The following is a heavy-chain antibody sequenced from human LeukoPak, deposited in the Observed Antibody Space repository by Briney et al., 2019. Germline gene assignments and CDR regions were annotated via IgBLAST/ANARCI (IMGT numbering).Heavy chain of an antibody. CDR3: AKGSSGWKYYFDY. CDR1: GFTFSSYA. D-gene: IGHD6-19*01. J-gene: IGHJ4*02. CDR2: ISGSGSST. V-gene: IGHV3-23*01. Sequence: PGGCLRLSCAASGFTFSSYAMSWVRQAPGKGLEWVSAISGSGSSTYYADSVKGRFTISRDNSKNTLYLQMNSLRAEDTAVYYCAKGSSGWKYYFDYWGQGTLVTVSS.